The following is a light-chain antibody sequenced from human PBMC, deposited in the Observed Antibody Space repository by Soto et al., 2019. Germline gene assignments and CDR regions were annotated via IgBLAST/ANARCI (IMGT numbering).Light chain of an antibody. Sequence: LTQSPASLSLPPGERAPLSCRARPRVSTTYLAWHPPKPAPPPRLLIYATSTRSTGIPDRFIGSGSGTEFILTISRMEHEDFAVYYCQQYGSSHPWTFGQGTKVDIK. CDR2: ATS. J-gene: IGKJ1*01. V-gene: IGKV3-20*01. CDR1: PRVSTTY. CDR3: QQYGSSHPWT.